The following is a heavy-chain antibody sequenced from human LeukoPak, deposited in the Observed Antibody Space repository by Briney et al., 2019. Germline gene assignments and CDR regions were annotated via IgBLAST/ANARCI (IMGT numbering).Heavy chain of an antibody. CDR2: IIPIFGTP. CDR3: ARSRIVVVTASNWFDP. Sequence: SVTVSCKASGGTFSSHLINWVRQAPGQGLEWMGGIIPIFGTPNYAQRFQGRVTITADESTSTDYMELSSLRSEDTAVYYCARSRIVVVTASNWFDPWGQGTLVTVSS. V-gene: IGHV1-69*13. D-gene: IGHD2-21*02. CDR1: GGTFSSHL. J-gene: IGHJ5*02.